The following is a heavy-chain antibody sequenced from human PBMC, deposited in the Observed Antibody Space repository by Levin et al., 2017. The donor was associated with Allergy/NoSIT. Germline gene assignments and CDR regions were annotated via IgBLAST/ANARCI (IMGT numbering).Heavy chain of an antibody. D-gene: IGHD6-19*01. Sequence: GESLKISCSASGFTFSSYAMHWVRQAPGKGLEYVSAISSNGGSTYYADSVKGRFTISRDNSKNTLYLQMSSLRAEDTAVYYCVKSTSGWYEDAFDIWGQGTMVTVSS. CDR1: GFTFSSYA. CDR3: VKSTSGWYEDAFDI. V-gene: IGHV3-64D*06. CDR2: ISSNGGST. J-gene: IGHJ3*02.